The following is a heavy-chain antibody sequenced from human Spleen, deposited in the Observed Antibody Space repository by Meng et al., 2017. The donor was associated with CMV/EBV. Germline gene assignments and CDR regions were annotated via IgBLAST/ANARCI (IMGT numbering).Heavy chain of an antibody. V-gene: IGHV1-18*01. CDR2: ISAYIGDT. CDR3: ARDMGGLRFLEWLLNYYYGMDV. J-gene: IGHJ6*02. Sequence: ASVKVSCKASGFTFTNYGVSWVRQAPGQGLEWMGWISAYIGDTDYLQNLRGRVSMTTDRSKDTAYMELRSLRSDDTAVYYCARDMGGLRFLEWLLNYYYGMDVWGQGTTVTVSS. CDR1: GFTFTNYG. D-gene: IGHD3-3*01.